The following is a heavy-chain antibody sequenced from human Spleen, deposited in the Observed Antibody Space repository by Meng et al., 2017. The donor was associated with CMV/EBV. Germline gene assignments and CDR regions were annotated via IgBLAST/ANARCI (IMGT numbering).Heavy chain of an antibody. J-gene: IGHJ6*02. V-gene: IGHV4-34*01. CDR2: INHSGNT. D-gene: IGHD3-3*01. CDR1: GGSFSGYY. Sequence: GSLRLSCAVYGGSFSGYYWSWFRQPPGKGLEWIGQINHSGNTNYNPSLKSRVTISVDTSKNQFSLKLRSVTAADTAVYYCASTTYFDRITIFGVVGVWGQGTTVTVSS. CDR3: ASTTYFDRITIFGVVGV.